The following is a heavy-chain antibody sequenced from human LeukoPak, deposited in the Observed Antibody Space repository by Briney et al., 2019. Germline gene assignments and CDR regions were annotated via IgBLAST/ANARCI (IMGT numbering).Heavy chain of an antibody. J-gene: IGHJ4*02. V-gene: IGHV4-39*01. CDR3: ARRLNLYYFDY. D-gene: IGHD1-14*01. CDR1: GGSISDGSYY. Sequence: SETLSLTCTVSGGSISDGSYYWGWIRQPPGKGLEWIASIYYGGSTYYNPSLKSRVTISVDTSKNQFSLKLSSVTAADTAVYYCARRLNLYYFDYWGQGTLVTVSS. CDR2: IYYGGST.